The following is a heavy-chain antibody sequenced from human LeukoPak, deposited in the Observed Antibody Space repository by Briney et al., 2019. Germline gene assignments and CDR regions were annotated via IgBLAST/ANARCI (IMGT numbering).Heavy chain of an antibody. CDR3: ARLVDIVATTEPRIDY. CDR1: GGSFSGYY. Sequence: PSETLSLTCAAYGGSFSGYYWSWIRQPPGKGLEWIGEINHSGSTNYNPSLKSRVTISVDTSKNQFSLKLSSVTAADTAVYYCARLVDIVATTEPRIDYWGQGTLVTVSS. V-gene: IGHV4-34*01. CDR2: INHSGST. D-gene: IGHD5-12*01. J-gene: IGHJ4*02.